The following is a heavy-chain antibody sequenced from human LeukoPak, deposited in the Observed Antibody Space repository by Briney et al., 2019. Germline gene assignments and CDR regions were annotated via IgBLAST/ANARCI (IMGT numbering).Heavy chain of an antibody. CDR3: ARHIVATISDAFDI. V-gene: IGHV3-11*04. D-gene: IGHD5-12*01. J-gene: IGHJ3*02. CDR2: ISSSGSTI. CDR1: GFTFSDYY. Sequence: GGSLRLSCAASGFTFSDYYMSWIRQAPGKGLEWVSYISSSGSTIYYADSVKGRFTISRDNAKNSLYLQMNSLRAEDTAVYYCARHIVATISDAFDIWGQGTMVTVSS.